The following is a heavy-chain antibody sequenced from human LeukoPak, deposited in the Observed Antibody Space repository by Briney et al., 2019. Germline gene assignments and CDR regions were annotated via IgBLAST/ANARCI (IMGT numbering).Heavy chain of an antibody. CDR3: AREGGGFYDYVWGSYEGYFDY. D-gene: IGHD3-16*01. V-gene: IGHV3-13*01. CDR1: GFTFSSYD. Sequence: EGSLRLSCAASGFTFSSYDMHWVRQATGKGLEWVSAIGTAGDTYYPGSVKGRFTISRENAKNSLYLQMNSLRAGDTAAYYCAREGGGFYDYVWGSYEGYFDYWGQGTLVTVSS. CDR2: IGTAGDT. J-gene: IGHJ4*02.